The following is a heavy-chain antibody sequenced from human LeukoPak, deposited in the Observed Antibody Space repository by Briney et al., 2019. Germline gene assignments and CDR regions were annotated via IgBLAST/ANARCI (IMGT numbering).Heavy chain of an antibody. J-gene: IGHJ5*02. CDR2: ISAYNGNT. D-gene: IGHD1-26*01. Sequence: ASVKVSCKASGYTFTSYGISWVRQAPGQGLEWMGWISAYNGNTNYAQKLQGRVTMTTDTSTSTAYMELRSLRSDDTAVYYCARDCGGWELGDWFDPWGQGTLVTVSS. V-gene: IGHV1-18*01. CDR3: ARDCGGWELGDWFDP. CDR1: GYTFTSYG.